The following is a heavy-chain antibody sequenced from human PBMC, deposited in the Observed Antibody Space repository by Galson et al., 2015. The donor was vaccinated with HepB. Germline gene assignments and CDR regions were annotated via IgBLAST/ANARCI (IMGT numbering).Heavy chain of an antibody. CDR3: AKSMSGWYLFGY. V-gene: IGHV3-23*01. CDR1: GFTFNSYA. Sequence: SLRLSCAASGFTFNSYAMSWVRHTPGKGLEWVSSIGAGSRNTYYADSAKGRFTISRDNSRNTLYLQMNSLRAEDTALYHCAKSMSGWYLFGYWGQGTLVTVSS. CDR2: IGAGSRNT. D-gene: IGHD6-19*01. J-gene: IGHJ4*02.